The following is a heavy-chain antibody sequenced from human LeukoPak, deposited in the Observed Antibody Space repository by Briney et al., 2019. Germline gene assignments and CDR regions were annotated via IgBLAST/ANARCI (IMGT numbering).Heavy chain of an antibody. V-gene: IGHV4-4*07. D-gene: IGHD1-26*01. CDR2: VYATGTT. CDR1: GGSFNNYY. J-gene: IGHJ4*02. Sequence: SETLSLTCSVSGGSFNNYYWSWVRQSAEKGLKWVGHVYATGTTNYNPSLKSRVTMSIDTSKRQFSLKLNYVTATDTAVYYCARVGSDGSYCDFWGQGALVTVSS. CDR3: ARVGSDGSYCDF.